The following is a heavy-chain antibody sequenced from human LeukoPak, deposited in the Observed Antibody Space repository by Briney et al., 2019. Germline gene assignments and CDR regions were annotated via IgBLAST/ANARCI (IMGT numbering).Heavy chain of an antibody. J-gene: IGHJ4*02. CDR3: AKSHCRRFSCSRADF. V-gene: IGHV1-18*01. Sequence: ASVKVSCKASGYTFTSYGISWARQAPGQGLEWMGWISAYNGNTNYAQKLQGRVTMTTDTSTSTAYMELRSLRSDDTAVYYCAKSHCRRFSCSRADFWGQGTLVTVSS. CDR1: GYTFTSYG. D-gene: IGHD2-2*01. CDR2: ISAYNGNT.